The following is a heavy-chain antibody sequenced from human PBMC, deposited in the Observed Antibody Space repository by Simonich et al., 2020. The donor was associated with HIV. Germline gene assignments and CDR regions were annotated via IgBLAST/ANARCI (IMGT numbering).Heavy chain of an antibody. Sequence: VQLQQWGAGLLKPSETLSLTCAVYGGSFSGYYWSWIRQPPGKGLEWSGELNHRGSTNYNPSLKSRVTISVDTSKNQFSLKLSSVTAADTAVYYCVRGGDGYKGSSFDYWGQGTLVTVSS. J-gene: IGHJ4*02. CDR1: GGSFSGYY. CDR3: VRGGDGYKGSSFDY. CDR2: LNHRGST. V-gene: IGHV4-34*01. D-gene: IGHD5-12*01.